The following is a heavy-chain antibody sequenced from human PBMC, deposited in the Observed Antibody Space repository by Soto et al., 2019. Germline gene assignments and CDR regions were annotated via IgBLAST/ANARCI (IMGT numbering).Heavy chain of an antibody. CDR3: ARDQRTTVIYYYYLDV. CDR1: GFTFSSYW. V-gene: IGHV3-7*01. Sequence: EVQLVESGGGLVQPGGSLRLSCAASGFTFSSYWMSWVRQAPGKGLEWVANIKQDGSEKYYVDSVKGRFTISRDNAKNSLYLQTNSLRAEDTAVYYCARDQRTTVIYYYYLDVWCKGTTVTVSS. D-gene: IGHD4-4*01. J-gene: IGHJ6*03. CDR2: IKQDGSEK.